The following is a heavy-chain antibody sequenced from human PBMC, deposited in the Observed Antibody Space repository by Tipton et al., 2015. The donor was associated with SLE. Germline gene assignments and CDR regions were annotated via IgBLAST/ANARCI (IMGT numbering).Heavy chain of an antibody. CDR3: ARGMLTWRGAIVGVDV. J-gene: IGHJ6*02. CDR1: GGSINSNY. V-gene: IGHV4-59*08. Sequence: TLSLTCSVSGGSINSNYWIWIRQPPGKGLEWIGYISYGGGTNYNPSLKSRVTMSVDTAKNQFSLKLTSVTAADTAVYYCARGMLTWRGAIVGVDVWGQGTTVNVSS. CDR2: ISYGGGT. D-gene: IGHD2-8*01.